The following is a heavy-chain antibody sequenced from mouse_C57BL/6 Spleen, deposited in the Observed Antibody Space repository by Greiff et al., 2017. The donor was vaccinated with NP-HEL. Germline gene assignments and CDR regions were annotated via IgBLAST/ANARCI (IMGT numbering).Heavy chain of an antibody. Sequence: EVMLVESGEGLVKPGGSLKLSCAASGFTFSSYAMSWVRQTPEKRLEWVAYISSGGVYFYYADTVKGRFTISRDNARNTLYLQMSSLKSEDTAMYYCTRDSKGWYFDVWGTGTTVTVSS. CDR1: GFTFSSYA. CDR2: ISSGGVYF. CDR3: TRDSKGWYFDV. J-gene: IGHJ1*03. V-gene: IGHV5-9-1*02. D-gene: IGHD2-5*01.